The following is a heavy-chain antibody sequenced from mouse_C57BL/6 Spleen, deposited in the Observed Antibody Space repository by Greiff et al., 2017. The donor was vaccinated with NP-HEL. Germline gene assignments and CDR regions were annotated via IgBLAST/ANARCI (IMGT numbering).Heavy chain of an antibody. CDR1: GYTFTSYW. V-gene: IGHV1-61*01. CDR2: IYPSDSET. D-gene: IGHD2-4*01. J-gene: IGHJ2*01. Sequence: QVQLQQPGAELVRPGSSVKLSCKASGYTFTSYWMDWVKQRPGQGLEWIGNIYPSDSETHYNQKFKDKATLTVDKSSSTAYMQLSSLTSEDSAVYYCARWPYDYDEDYWGQGTTLTVSS. CDR3: ARWPYDYDEDY.